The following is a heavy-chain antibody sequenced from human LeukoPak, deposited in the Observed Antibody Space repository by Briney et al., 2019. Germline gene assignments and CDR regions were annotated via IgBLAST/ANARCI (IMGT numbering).Heavy chain of an antibody. J-gene: IGHJ3*01. D-gene: IGHD5-18*01. V-gene: IGHV3-23*01. CDR1: GFTFSSYG. Sequence: GGTLRLSCAASGFTFSSYGMSWVRQAPGKGLEWVSAISGSGGSTYYADSVKGRFTISRDNAKNSLYLQMNSLRAEDTAVYYCARDLMIQLWNRALDLWGQGTLVTVSS. CDR3: ARDLMIQLWNRALDL. CDR2: ISGSGGST.